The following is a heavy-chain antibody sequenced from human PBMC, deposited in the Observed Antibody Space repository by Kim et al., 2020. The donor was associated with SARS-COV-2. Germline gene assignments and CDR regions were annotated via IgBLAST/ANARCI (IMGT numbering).Heavy chain of an antibody. CDR2: IYTSGST. D-gene: IGHD2-15*01. CDR1: GGSISSGSYY. Sequence: SQTLSLTCTVSGGSISSGSYYWSWIRQPAGKGLEWIGRIYTSGSTNYNPSLKSRVTISVDTSKNQFSLKLSSVTAADTAVYYCARDTWEYCSGGSCPRDWFDPWGQGTLVTVSS. CDR3: ARDTWEYCSGGSCPRDWFDP. V-gene: IGHV4-61*02. J-gene: IGHJ5*02.